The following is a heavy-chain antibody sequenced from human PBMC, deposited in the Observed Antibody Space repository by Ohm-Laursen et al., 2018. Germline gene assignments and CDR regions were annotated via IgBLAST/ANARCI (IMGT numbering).Heavy chain of an antibody. J-gene: IGHJ3*02. CDR1: GFTFSTYW. V-gene: IGHV3-74*01. Sequence: SLRLSCAASGFTFSTYWMHWVRQAPGKGLVWVSHINNDGSSTDYADSVKGRFTISRDNAKNMLYLQMNSLRAEDTALYYCARDHPDDKNTPSFDIWGQGTMLTVSS. CDR3: ARDHPDDKNTPSFDI. CDR2: INNDGSST. D-gene: IGHD2-15*01.